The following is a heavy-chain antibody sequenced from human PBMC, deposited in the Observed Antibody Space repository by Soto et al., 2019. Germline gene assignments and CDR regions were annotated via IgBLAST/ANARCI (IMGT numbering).Heavy chain of an antibody. V-gene: IGHV1-46*01. CDR2: INPNGGST. J-gene: IGHJ4*02. CDR1: GYIFINYY. CDR3: ARDLAAGDF. Sequence: QVQLVQSGAEVKKPGASVKVSCKASGYIFINYYIHWVRQAPGQGLEWIGIINPNGGSTNYAQKFRGRVTLARDTSTSTVYMALSSLRSEDTAMYYCARDLAAGDFWGQGTLVTVSS. D-gene: IGHD6-13*01.